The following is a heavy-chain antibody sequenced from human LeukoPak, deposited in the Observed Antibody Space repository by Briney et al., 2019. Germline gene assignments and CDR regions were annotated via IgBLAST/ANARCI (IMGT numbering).Heavy chain of an antibody. V-gene: IGHV3-48*03. Sequence: PGGSLRLSCAAPGFTFSSYEMNWVRQAPGKGLEWVSYISSSDSTIYYADSVKGRFTISRDNAKNSLYLQMNSLRAEDTAVYYCAASITPNAFDIWGQGTMVTVSS. D-gene: IGHD4-23*01. CDR3: AASITPNAFDI. J-gene: IGHJ3*02. CDR1: GFTFSSYE. CDR2: ISSSDSTI.